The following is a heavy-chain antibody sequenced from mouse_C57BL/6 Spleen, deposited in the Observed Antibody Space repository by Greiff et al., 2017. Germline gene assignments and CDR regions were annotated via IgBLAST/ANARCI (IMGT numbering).Heavy chain of an antibody. D-gene: IGHD1-1*01. CDR2: IDPEDGDT. J-gene: IGHJ2*01. Sequence: VQLKQSGAELVKPGASVKLSCTASGFNIKDYYMHWVKQRTEQGLEWIGRIDPEDGDTKYAPKFQGKATITADPSSNTAYLQLSSLTSEDTAVYYCARAITTVVATPRYWGQGTTLTVSS. CDR1: GFNIKDYY. CDR3: ARAITTVVATPRY. V-gene: IGHV14-2*01.